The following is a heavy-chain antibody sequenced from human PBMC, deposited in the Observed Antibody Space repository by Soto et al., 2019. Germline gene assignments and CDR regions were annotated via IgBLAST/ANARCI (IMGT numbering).Heavy chain of an antibody. Sequence: PSETLSLTCTVSGGSISSSSYYWGWIRQPPGKGLEWIGSIYYSGSTYYNPSLKSRVTISVDTSKNQFSLKLSSVTAADTAVYYCARQNDYSNYFLFDYWGQGTLVTVSS. D-gene: IGHD4-4*01. CDR2: IYYSGST. V-gene: IGHV4-39*01. CDR3: ARQNDYSNYFLFDY. J-gene: IGHJ4*02. CDR1: GGSISSSSYY.